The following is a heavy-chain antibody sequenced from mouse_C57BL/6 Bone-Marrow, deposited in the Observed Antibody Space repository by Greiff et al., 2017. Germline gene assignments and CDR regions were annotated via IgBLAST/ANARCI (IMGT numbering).Heavy chain of an antibody. CDR2: IDPENGDT. D-gene: IGHD2-2*01. J-gene: IGHJ4*01. CDR1: GFNIKDDH. Sequence: EVQLQQSGAELVRPGASVKLSCTASGFNIKDDHMHWVKQRPEQGLEWIGWIDPENGDTEYASKFQGKATITADTSSNTAYLQLSSLTSEDTAVYYCTIFYGYDRYYAMDYWGQGTSVTVAS. V-gene: IGHV14-4*01. CDR3: TIFYGYDRYYAMDY.